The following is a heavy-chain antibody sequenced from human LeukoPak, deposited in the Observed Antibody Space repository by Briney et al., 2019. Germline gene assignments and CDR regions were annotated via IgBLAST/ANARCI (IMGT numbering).Heavy chain of an antibody. V-gene: IGHV4-59*12. J-gene: IGHJ4*02. CDR3: AREWLTLPWQFDY. Sequence: PSETLSLTCTVSGGSIDYYYWSWIRQPPQKGLEWIAYIYYSGSTNYNPSLKSRVTISVDTSKNQFSLKLSSVTAADTAVYYCAREWLTLPWQFDYWGQGTLVTVSS. CDR2: IYYSGST. D-gene: IGHD6-19*01. CDR1: GGSIDYYY.